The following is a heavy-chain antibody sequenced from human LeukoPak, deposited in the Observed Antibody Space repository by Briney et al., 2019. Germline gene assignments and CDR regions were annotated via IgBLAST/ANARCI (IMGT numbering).Heavy chain of an antibody. V-gene: IGHV1-24*01. CDR3: ATEKLYCSSTSCHRGWFDP. CDR1: GYTLTELS. Sequence: ASVKASCRVSGYTLTELSMHWVRQAPGKGLEWMGGFDPEDGVTIYAQKFQGRVTMTGDTSTDTAYMELSSPRSEDTAVYYCATEKLYCSSTSCHRGWFDPWGQGTLVTVSS. D-gene: IGHD2-2*01. CDR2: FDPEDGVT. J-gene: IGHJ5*02.